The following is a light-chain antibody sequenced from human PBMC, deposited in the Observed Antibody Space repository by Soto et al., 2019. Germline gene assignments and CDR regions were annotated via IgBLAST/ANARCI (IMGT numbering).Light chain of an antibody. CDR2: KAS. CDR3: QQYDSYST. CDR1: QSSSSW. V-gene: IGKV1-5*03. Sequence: DIQMTQFPSTQSASVGDRVIITCRASQSSSSWLAWYQQKPGKAPNLLIYKASSLASGVPSRFSGSGFGTEFTLTISSLQPDDIATYYCQQYDSYSTFGGGTKVEIK. J-gene: IGKJ4*01.